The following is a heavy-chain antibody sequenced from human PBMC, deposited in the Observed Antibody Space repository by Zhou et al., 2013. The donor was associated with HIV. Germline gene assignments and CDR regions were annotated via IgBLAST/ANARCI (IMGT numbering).Heavy chain of an antibody. Sequence: QVQLVQSGAEVKKPGSSVKVSCKASGGTFSSYAISWVRQAPGQGLEWMGRIIPILGIANYAQKFQGRVTITADKSTSTAYMELSSLRSEDTAVYYCARDLPFTGTTGVDYWGQGTLVTVSS. CDR3: ARDLPFTGTTGVDY. CDR1: GGTFSSYA. V-gene: IGHV1-69*04. J-gene: IGHJ4*02. CDR2: IIPILGIA. D-gene: IGHD1-7*01.